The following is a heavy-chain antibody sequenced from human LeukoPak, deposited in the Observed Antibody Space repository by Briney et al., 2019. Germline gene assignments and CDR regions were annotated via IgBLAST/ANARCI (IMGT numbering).Heavy chain of an antibody. CDR1: GFTFSSYW. CDR3: ARAARYYYGSGLHFDY. J-gene: IGHJ4*02. Sequence: GGSLRLSCAASGFTFSSYWMHWVRQAPGKGLVWVSRINSDGSSTSYADSVKGRFTISRDNAKNTLYLQMNSLRAEDTAVCYCARAARYYYGSGLHFDYWGQGTLITVSS. CDR2: INSDGSST. V-gene: IGHV3-74*01. D-gene: IGHD3-10*01.